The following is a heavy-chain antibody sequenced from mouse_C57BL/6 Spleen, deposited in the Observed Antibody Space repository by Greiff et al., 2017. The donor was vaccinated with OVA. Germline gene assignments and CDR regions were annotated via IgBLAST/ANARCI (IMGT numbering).Heavy chain of an antibody. CDR3: ARWMDY. Sequence: QVQLQQPGAELVKPGASVKLSCKASGYTFTSYWMQWVKQRPGQGLEWIGEIDPSDSYTNYNQKFKGKATLTVDTSSSPAYMQLSSQTSEDSAVYYCARWMDYWGQGTTLTVSS. J-gene: IGHJ2*01. CDR1: GYTFTSYW. V-gene: IGHV1-50*01. CDR2: IDPSDSYT.